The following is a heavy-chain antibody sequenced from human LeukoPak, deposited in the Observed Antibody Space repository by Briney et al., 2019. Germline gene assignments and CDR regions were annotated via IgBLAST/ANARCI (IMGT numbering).Heavy chain of an antibody. CDR3: ARLTPGDIPDYFDY. V-gene: IGHV3-11*01. J-gene: IGHJ4*02. D-gene: IGHD5-12*01. Sequence: GGSLRLSCAASGFTFSDYYMSWIRQAPGKGLEWVSYISSSGSTIYYADSVKGRFTISRDNAKNSLYLQMNSLRAENTAVYYCARLTPGDIPDYFDYWGQGTLVTVSS. CDR2: ISSSGSTI. CDR1: GFTFSDYY.